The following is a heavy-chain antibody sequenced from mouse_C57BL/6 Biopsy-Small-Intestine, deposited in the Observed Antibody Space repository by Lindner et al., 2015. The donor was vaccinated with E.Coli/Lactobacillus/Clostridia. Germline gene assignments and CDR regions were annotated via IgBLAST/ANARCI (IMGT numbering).Heavy chain of an antibody. Sequence: VQLQESGAELVRSGTSVKVSCKASGYAFTNYLIEWVKQRPGQGLEWIGVINPGSGGTNYNEKFKGKATLTADKSSSTAYMQLSSLTSEDSAVYFCARDEGDAMDYWGQGTSVTVSS. V-gene: IGHV1-54*01. CDR2: INPGSGGT. CDR3: ARDEGDAMDY. CDR1: GYAFTNYL. J-gene: IGHJ4*01.